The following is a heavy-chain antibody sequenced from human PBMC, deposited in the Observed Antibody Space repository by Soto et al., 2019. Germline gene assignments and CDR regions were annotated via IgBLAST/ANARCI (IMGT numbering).Heavy chain of an antibody. J-gene: IGHJ4*02. CDR1: GYTFRNYY. D-gene: IGHD3-10*01. V-gene: IGHV1-46*01. CDR2: INPSGDST. CDR3: ARDWEFGY. Sequence: GASVKVSCKASGYTFRNYYMHWVRQAPGQGLEWVGVINPSGDSTSYAQRFQGRVSMTRDTSTSTLYMELSNLRSEDTAVYYCARDWEFGYWGQGTLVTVSS.